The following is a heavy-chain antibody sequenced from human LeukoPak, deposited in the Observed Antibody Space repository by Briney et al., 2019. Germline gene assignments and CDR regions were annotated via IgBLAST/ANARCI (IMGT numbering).Heavy chain of an antibody. CDR2: ISGSGGST. CDR1: GFTFSSYA. J-gene: IGHJ4*02. Sequence: QPGGSLRLSCAASGFTFSSYAMSWVRQAPGKGLEWVSAISGSGGSTYYADSVKGRFTISRDNSKNTLYLQMNSLRAEDTAVYYCASYWGGTGYFDYWGQGTLVTVSS. CDR3: ASYWGGTGYFDY. D-gene: IGHD7-27*01. V-gene: IGHV3-23*01.